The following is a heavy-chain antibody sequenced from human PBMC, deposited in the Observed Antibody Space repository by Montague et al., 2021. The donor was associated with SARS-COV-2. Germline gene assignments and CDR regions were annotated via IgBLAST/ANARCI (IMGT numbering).Heavy chain of an antibody. D-gene: IGHD6-13*01. CDR2: INHSGST. CDR1: GGSFSGYY. Sequence: SGTLSLTCAVYGGSFSGYYWSWIRQPPGKGLEWIGEINHSGSTNYNPSLKSRVTISVDTSKNQFSLKLSSVAAADTAVYYCARGHYSSSWYGIRYYFGYWGQGTLVTVSS. J-gene: IGHJ4*02. CDR3: ARGHYSSSWYGIRYYFGY. V-gene: IGHV4-34*01.